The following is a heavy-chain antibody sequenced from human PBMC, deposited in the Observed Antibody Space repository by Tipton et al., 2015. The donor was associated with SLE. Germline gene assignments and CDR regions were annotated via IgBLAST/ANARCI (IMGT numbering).Heavy chain of an antibody. D-gene: IGHD2-2*01. CDR1: GDSVSSNNCH. CDR3: VSGAVPGAMDV. J-gene: IGHJ6*02. CDR2: MYYSGST. Sequence: TLSLTCSVSGDSVSSNNCHWGWIRQPPGKGLEWIGYMYYSGSTNYNPSLKSRVTISVDTSKNQFSLKVRSVTAADTAVYYCVSGAVPGAMDVWGQGTTVTVSS. V-gene: IGHV4-61*05.